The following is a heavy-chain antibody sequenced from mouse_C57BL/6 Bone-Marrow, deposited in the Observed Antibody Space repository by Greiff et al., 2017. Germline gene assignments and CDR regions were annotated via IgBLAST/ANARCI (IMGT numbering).Heavy chain of an antibody. CDR2: INPNNGGT. CDR1: GYTFTDYY. V-gene: IGHV1-26*01. J-gene: IGHJ4*01. CDR3: ARGGIYDGYYDYAMDY. D-gene: IGHD2-3*01. Sequence: EVQLQQSGPELVKPGASVKISCKASGYTFTDYYMNWVKQSHGKSLEWIGDINPNNGGTSYNQRFKGKATLTVDKSSSTAYMELRSLTSEDSAVYYCARGGIYDGYYDYAMDYWGQGTSVTVSS.